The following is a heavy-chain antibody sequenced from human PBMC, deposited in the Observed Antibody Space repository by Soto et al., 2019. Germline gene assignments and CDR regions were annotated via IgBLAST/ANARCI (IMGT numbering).Heavy chain of an antibody. CDR3: ARRSVSHSNAFDF. CDR1: VGTFRHLA. D-gene: IGHD2-15*01. CDR2: FIPIIGGG. J-gene: IGHJ3*01. V-gene: IGHV1-69*13. Sequence: SVKVSCKSSVGTFRHLAINLVRQAPGQGLEWMGGFIPIIGGGINAQKFQGRVTITSDESTSTAYMDMSSLKSEDTAMYFCARRSVSHSNAFDFWGQGTMVTGS.